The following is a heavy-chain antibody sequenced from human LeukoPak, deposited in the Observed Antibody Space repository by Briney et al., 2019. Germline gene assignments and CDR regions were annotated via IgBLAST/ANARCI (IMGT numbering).Heavy chain of an antibody. V-gene: IGHV4-34*01. J-gene: IGHJ3*02. Sequence: SETLSLTCAVYGGSFSGYYWSWIRQPPGKGLEWIGEINHSGSTNYNPSLKSRVTISVDKSKNQFSLKLSSVTAADTAVYYCARAEEISSSWYGRDAFDIWGQGTMVTVSS. CDR2: INHSGST. CDR3: ARAEEISSSWYGRDAFDI. D-gene: IGHD6-13*01. CDR1: GGSFSGYY.